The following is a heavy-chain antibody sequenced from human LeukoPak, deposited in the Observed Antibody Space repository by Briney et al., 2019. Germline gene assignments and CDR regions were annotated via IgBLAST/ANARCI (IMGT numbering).Heavy chain of an antibody. CDR3: ARDNVIVAGNYYFDF. Sequence: SQTLSLTCAISGDSVSSNSAAWNWLRQSPSRGLEWLGRTYYRSKWYNDYAVSVKSRININTDASKNQFSLQLNSVTPEDTAVYYCARDNVIVAGNYYFDFWGQGTLVTVSS. D-gene: IGHD6-19*01. V-gene: IGHV6-1*01. J-gene: IGHJ4*02. CDR2: TYYRSKWYN. CDR1: GDSVSSNSAA.